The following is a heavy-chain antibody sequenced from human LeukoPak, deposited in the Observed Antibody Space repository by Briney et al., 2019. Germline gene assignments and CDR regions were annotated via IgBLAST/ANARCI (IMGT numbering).Heavy chain of an antibody. Sequence: GESLKISCKGSGYSFTNYWIGWVRQMPGKGLEWMGIIYPGDSDTRYSPSFQGQVTISADKSISTAYLQWSSLKASDTAMYYCARRQDCSGGSCHYYYGMDVWGQGTTVTVSS. D-gene: IGHD2-15*01. CDR3: ARRQDCSGGSCHYYYGMDV. V-gene: IGHV5-51*01. J-gene: IGHJ6*02. CDR2: IYPGDSDT. CDR1: GYSFTNYW.